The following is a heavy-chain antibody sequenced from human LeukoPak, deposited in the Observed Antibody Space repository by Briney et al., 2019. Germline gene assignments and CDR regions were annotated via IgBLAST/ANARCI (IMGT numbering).Heavy chain of an antibody. Sequence: GGSLRLSCAASGFTFSTYEMNWVRQAPGKGLEWVSYISSGGTIYYADSVTGRFTISRDNAKNPLYLQMNSLRADDTAVYYCAKNWQQLVLRLGYFDLWGRGTLVTVSS. V-gene: IGHV3-48*03. J-gene: IGHJ2*01. D-gene: IGHD6-13*01. CDR2: ISSGGTI. CDR3: AKNWQQLVLRLGYFDL. CDR1: GFTFSTYE.